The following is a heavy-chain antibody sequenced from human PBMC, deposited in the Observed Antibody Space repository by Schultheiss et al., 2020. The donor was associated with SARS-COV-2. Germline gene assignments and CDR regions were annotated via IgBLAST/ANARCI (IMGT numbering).Heavy chain of an antibody. CDR1: GGSFTGHY. D-gene: IGHD3-10*01. Sequence: SQTLSLTCAVSGGSFTGHYWTWIRQPPGKGLEWIGYVYYSGSTDYNPSLKSRVTISVDTSKNQFSLKLNSVTAADTAVYYCARGFGAGPFDIWGQGTTVTVSS. J-gene: IGHJ3*02. V-gene: IGHV4-59*11. CDR3: ARGFGAGPFDI. CDR2: VYYSGST.